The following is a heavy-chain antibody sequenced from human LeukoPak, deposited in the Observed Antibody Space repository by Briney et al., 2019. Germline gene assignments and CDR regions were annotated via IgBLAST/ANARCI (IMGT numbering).Heavy chain of an antibody. CDR1: GGSISSSSYY. J-gene: IGHJ3*02. Sequence: PSETLSLTCTVSGGSISSSSYYWGWIRQPPGKGLEWIGSIYYSGSTYYNPSLKSRVTISVDTSKNQFSLKLSSVTAADTAVYYCASQSTVTGAFDIWGQGTMVTVSS. CDR3: ASQSTVTGAFDI. V-gene: IGHV4-39*01. CDR2: IYYSGST. D-gene: IGHD4-11*01.